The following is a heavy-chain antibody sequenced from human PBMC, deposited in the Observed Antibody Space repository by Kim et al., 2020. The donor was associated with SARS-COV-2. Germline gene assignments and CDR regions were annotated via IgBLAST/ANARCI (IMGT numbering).Heavy chain of an antibody. J-gene: IGHJ4*02. CDR2: IYYSGST. Sequence: SETLSLTCTVSGGSISSSSYYWGWIRQPPGKGLEWIGSIYYSGSTYYNPSLKSRVTISVDTSKNQFSLKLSSVTAADTAVYYCARDRRRWDTAMYWGQGTLVTVSS. CDR1: GGSISSSSYY. D-gene: IGHD5-18*01. CDR3: ARDRRRWDTAMY. V-gene: IGHV4-39*07.